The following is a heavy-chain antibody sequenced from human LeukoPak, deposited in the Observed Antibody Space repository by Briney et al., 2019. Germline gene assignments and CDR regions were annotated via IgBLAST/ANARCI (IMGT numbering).Heavy chain of an antibody. D-gene: IGHD1-26*01. CDR2: STHTGST. Sequence: SETLSLTCAVYGGSFSGHYWTWIRQAPGKGLEWIGESTHTGSTNYNPSLKSRVTLSVDTSKNQFSLKLTSVSAADTAVYHCARGRTGAATLDFWGPGTLVTVSS. J-gene: IGHJ4*02. CDR3: ARGRTGAATLDF. CDR1: GGSFSGHY. V-gene: IGHV4-34*01.